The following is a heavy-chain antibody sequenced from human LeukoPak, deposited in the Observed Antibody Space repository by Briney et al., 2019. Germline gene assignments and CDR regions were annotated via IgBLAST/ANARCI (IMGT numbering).Heavy chain of an antibody. V-gene: IGHV3-23*01. D-gene: IGHD2-2*01. Sequence: GGSLRLSCAASGFTFSSYAMSWVRQAPGKGLEWVSAISGSGGSTYYADSVKGWFTISRDNSKNTLHLQMNSLRAEDTAVYYCAKEDGDIVVVPAAIFDYWGQGTLVTVSS. J-gene: IGHJ4*02. CDR2: ISGSGGST. CDR1: GFTFSSYA. CDR3: AKEDGDIVVVPAAIFDY.